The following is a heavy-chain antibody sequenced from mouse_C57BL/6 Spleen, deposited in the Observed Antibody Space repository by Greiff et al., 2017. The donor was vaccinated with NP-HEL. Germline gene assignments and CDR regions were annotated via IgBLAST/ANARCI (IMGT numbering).Heavy chain of an antibody. J-gene: IGHJ4*01. Sequence: QVQLQQPGAELVMPGASVKLSCKASGYTFTSYWMHLVKQRPGPGLEWIGEIDPSDSYTNYNQKFMGKCTLTLYKSSSTDYMQLSSLTSEDSAVEYCARALYGSSLCYAMDYWGQGTSVTVSS. D-gene: IGHD1-1*01. CDR2: IDPSDSYT. V-gene: IGHV1-69*01. CDR1: GYTFTSYW. CDR3: ARALYGSSLCYAMDY.